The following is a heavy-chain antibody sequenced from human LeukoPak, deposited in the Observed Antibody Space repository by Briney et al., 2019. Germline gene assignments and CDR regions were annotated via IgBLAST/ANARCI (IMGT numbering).Heavy chain of an antibody. D-gene: IGHD2-8*01. CDR2: IYSDNT. J-gene: IGHJ4*02. V-gene: IGHV3-53*01. CDR3: AREAVTNGYYFDY. CDR1: GFTVSSNS. Sequence: TGGSLRLSCTVSGFTVSSNSMSWVRQAPGKGLEWVSFIYSDNTHYSDSVKGRFTISRDNSKNTLYLQMNSLRAEDTAVYYCAREAVTNGYYFDYWGQGTLVTVSS.